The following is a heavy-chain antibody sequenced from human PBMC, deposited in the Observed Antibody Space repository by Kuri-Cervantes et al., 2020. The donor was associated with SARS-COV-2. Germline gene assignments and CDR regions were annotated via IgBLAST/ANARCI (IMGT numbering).Heavy chain of an antibody. CDR3: ANPTLGTTVTTPRHYYYYYMDV. CDR1: EFTFSSYG. V-gene: IGHV3-30*18. D-gene: IGHD4-11*01. Sequence: GESLKISCAASEFTFSSYGMHWVRQAPGKGLEWVAVISYDGSNKYYADSVKGRFTISRDNSKNTLYLQMNSLRAEDTAVYYCANPTLGTTVTTPRHYYYYYMDVWGKGTTVTVSS. J-gene: IGHJ6*03. CDR2: ISYDGSNK.